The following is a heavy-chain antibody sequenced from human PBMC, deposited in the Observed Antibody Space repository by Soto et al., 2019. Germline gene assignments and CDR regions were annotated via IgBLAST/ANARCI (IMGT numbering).Heavy chain of an antibody. D-gene: IGHD5-18*01. Sequence: PGGSLRLSCAASGFTFSSYGMHWVRQAPGKGLEWVAVIRDDGSNTYYADSVKGRFTISRDNSKNTLYLQMNSLRAEDTAVYYCAALGYSYGPQPFDYWGQGTLVTVS. J-gene: IGHJ4*02. CDR2: IRDDGSNT. CDR1: GFTFSSYG. CDR3: AALGYSYGPQPFDY. V-gene: IGHV3-33*08.